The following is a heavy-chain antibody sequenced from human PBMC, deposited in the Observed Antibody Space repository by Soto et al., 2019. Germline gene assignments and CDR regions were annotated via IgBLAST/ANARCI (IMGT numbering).Heavy chain of an antibody. CDR2: IYPGDSGT. J-gene: IGHJ6*01. CDR3: VRHKQPGGYYYGMDV. CDR1: GYSFTSYW. V-gene: IGHV5-51*01. Sequence: GESLRISCKGSGYSFTSYWIGWVRQMPGKGLEWMGVIYPGDSGTRYSPSFQGQVTISADKSISTAYLQWSSLRASDTAIYFCVRHKQPGGYYYGMDVWGQGTTVTVSS. D-gene: IGHD2-15*01.